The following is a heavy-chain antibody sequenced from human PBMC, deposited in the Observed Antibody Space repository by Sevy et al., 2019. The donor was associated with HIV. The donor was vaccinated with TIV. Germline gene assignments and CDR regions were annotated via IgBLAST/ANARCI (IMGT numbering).Heavy chain of an antibody. CDR2: LKQDGSEK. Sequence: GGSLRLSCAASGFTFSSYWMNWIRQAPEKGLEWVANLKQDGSEKYYVDSVKGRFTISRDNVKNSLYLEMNTLRAEDTAVYYCATSGGETWGQGTLVTVSS. CDR1: GFTFSSYW. V-gene: IGHV3-7*01. J-gene: IGHJ5*02. D-gene: IGHD3-16*01. CDR3: ATSGGET.